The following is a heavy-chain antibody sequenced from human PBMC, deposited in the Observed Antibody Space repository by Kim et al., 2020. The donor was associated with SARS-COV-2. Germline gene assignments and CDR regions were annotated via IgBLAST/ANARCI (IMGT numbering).Heavy chain of an antibody. CDR3: ARGPNYSPFDY. V-gene: IGHV3-48*03. D-gene: IGHD4-4*01. CDR1: AFTFSSYA. CDR2: IIGSGTTI. J-gene: IGHJ4*02. Sequence: GGSLRLSCAASAFTFSSYAMSWVRQAPGKGLEWVSYIIGSGTTIYYADSVRGRFTISRDNDKNSLFLQMNSLRAEDTAVYYCARGPNYSPFDYWGQGTLVTVSS.